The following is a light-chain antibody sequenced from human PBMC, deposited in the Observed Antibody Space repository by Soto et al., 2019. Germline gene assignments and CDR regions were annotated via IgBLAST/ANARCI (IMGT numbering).Light chain of an antibody. J-gene: IGLJ2*01. Sequence: QPVLTQPASVSGSPGQSITISCTGTSSDVGASKYVSWYQQHPGKAPKLMIYEVSNRPSGVSNRFSGSKSGNTASLTISGLQAEDEADYYCSSYTSTITVLFGGGTQLTVL. CDR1: SSDVGASKY. CDR2: EVS. V-gene: IGLV2-14*01. CDR3: SSYTSTITVL.